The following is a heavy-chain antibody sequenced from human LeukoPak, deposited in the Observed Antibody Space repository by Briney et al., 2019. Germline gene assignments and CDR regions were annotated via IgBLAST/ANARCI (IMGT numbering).Heavy chain of an antibody. V-gene: IGHV3-7*01. J-gene: IGHJ4*02. CDR1: GFTFSSYW. CDR2: IKHDGSEK. D-gene: IGHD2-2*01. Sequence: PGGSLRLSCAASGFTFSSYWMSWVRQAPGKGLEWVANIKHDGSEKYYVDSVKGRFTISRDNAKNSLYLQMNSLRAEDTAVYYCARVREYQLLNYFDYWGQGTLVTVSS. CDR3: ARVREYQLLNYFDY.